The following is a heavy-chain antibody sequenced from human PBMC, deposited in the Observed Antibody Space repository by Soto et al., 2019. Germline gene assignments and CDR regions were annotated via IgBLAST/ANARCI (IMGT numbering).Heavy chain of an antibody. CDR1: GFTLSGYA. V-gene: IGHV3-64*01. Sequence: EVQLTESGGGLAQPGGSLRLSCAASGFTLSGYAMDWVRQAPGKGLEYVSGISSNGVGTYYANSVQGRFTISRDNSKNAVYHQMVSLRPEDMAVYYCARRARPDFYYMDGWGKGTTVTVSS. CDR2: ISSNGVGT. CDR3: ARRARPDFYYMDG. J-gene: IGHJ6*03. D-gene: IGHD6-6*01.